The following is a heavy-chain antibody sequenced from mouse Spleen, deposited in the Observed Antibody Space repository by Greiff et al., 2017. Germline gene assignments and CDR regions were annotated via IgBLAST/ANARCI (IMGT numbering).Heavy chain of an antibody. Sequence: VQLVESGAELVRPGASVTLSCKASGYTFTDYEMHWVKQTPVHGLEWIGAIDPETGGTAYNQKFKGKAILTADKSSSTAYLELRSLTSEDSAVYYCKRYDGDYWGQGTTLTVSS. CDR1: GYTFTDYE. J-gene: IGHJ2*01. V-gene: IGHV1-15*01. D-gene: IGHD2-14*01. CDR2: IDPETGGT. CDR3: KRYDGDY.